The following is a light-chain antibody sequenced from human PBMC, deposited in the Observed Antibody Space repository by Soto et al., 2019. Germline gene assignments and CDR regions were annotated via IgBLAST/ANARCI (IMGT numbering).Light chain of an antibody. V-gene: IGKV1-5*01. CDR3: QQYNSYRWT. CDR2: DAS. Sequence: DIQLTQSPSFLSASVGDRVTITCRASQSISSWLAWYQQKPGKAPKLLIYDASSLESGVPSRFSGSGSGTEFTLTISSLQPDDFATYYCQQYNSYRWTFGQGPKVDIK. CDR1: QSISSW. J-gene: IGKJ1*01.